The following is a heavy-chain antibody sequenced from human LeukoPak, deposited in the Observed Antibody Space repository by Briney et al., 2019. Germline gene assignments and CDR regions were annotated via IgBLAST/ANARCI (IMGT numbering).Heavy chain of an antibody. CDR1: GFTFSNYN. J-gene: IGHJ6*03. D-gene: IGHD1-26*01. CDR3: ARDPYSGNYGNDYYYYMDV. Sequence: GGSLRLSCAASGFTFSNYNMNWVRQAPGKAMEWVSSITRSGTYIFYADSVKGRFTISRDNAKNSLYLQMDSLGPEDTAVYYCARDPYSGNYGNDYYYYMDVWGKGTTVTISS. V-gene: IGHV3-21*01. CDR2: ITRSGTYI.